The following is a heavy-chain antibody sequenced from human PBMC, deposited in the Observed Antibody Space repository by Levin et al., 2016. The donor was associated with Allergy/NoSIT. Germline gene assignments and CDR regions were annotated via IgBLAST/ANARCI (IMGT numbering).Heavy chain of an antibody. V-gene: IGHV4-39*01. J-gene: IGHJ6*02. CDR3: ARIRNRRVYGMDV. CDR2: IYYSGST. D-gene: IGHD1-14*01. Sequence: WIRQPPGKGLEWIGSIYYSGSTYYNPSLKSRVTISVDTSKNQFSLKLSSVTAADTAVYYCARIRNRRVYGMDVWGQGTTVTVSS.